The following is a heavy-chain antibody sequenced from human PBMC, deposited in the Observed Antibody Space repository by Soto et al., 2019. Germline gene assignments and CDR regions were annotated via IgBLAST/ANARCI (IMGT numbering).Heavy chain of an antibody. CDR2: IHAGNGNT. CDR3: ARAVVPAAHKWFEP. CDR1: GNTFSSYA. J-gene: IGHJ5*02. D-gene: IGHD2-2*01. V-gene: IGHV1-3*01. Sequence: ASGKVSCKASGNTFSSYAIHCVRQPPGQRLEWMGWIHAGNGNTKYSQNFQGRVTITRDTSASTVYIELRSLRSEDTAVYYCARAVVPAAHKWFEPWGQGNLV.